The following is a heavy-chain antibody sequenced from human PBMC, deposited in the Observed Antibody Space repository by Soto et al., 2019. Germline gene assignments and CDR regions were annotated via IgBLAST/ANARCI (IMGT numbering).Heavy chain of an antibody. Sequence: QVQLVESGRGVVQPGRTLRLSCAAYGFTFSGLGMHWVRQAPGKGLEWVAVIRYDGSNIYYADAVKGRFTISRDNSKDTLYLQMNSLRADDTAVYYCARDGVGHTTFFGYFDYWGQGSLVTVS. J-gene: IGHJ4*02. V-gene: IGHV3-33*01. CDR2: IRYDGSNI. CDR3: ARDGVGHTTFFGYFDY. CDR1: GFTFSGLG. D-gene: IGHD1-26*01.